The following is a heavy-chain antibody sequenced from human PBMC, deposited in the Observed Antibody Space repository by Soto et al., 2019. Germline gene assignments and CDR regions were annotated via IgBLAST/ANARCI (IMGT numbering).Heavy chain of an antibody. CDR2: INSNSGAT. CDR3: PIIMTHSDSFDM. D-gene: IGHD3-16*01. J-gene: IGHJ3*02. V-gene: IGHV1-2*04. Sequence: GAPVKVSCKASGYSVAGFYIHWMLQAPGQGLERVGSINSNSGATTYAQKFQDSVAMTRDTSVSTAYMDLNRLTSDDTAIYYCPIIMTHSDSFDMWGQGTMVTVSS. CDR1: GYSVAGFY.